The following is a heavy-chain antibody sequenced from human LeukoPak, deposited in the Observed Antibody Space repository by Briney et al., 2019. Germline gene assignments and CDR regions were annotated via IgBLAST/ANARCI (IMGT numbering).Heavy chain of an antibody. J-gene: IGHJ6*02. CDR1: GFTFSSYG. Sequence: PGGSLRLSCAASGFTFSSYGMHWVRQAPGKGLEWVAVISYDGSNKYYADSVKGRFTISRDNSKNTLYLQMNSLRAEDTAVYYCAREKKWELLRAYYYGMDVWGQGTTVTVSS. D-gene: IGHD1-26*01. CDR3: AREKKWELLRAYYYGMDV. V-gene: IGHV3-30*03. CDR2: ISYDGSNK.